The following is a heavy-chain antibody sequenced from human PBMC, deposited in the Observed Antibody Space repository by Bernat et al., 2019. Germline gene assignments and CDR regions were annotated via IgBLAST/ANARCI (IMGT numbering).Heavy chain of an antibody. D-gene: IGHD3-3*01. CDR3: TRDHNYYDFWSGYFDY. CDR2: IRSKAYGGTT. CDR1: GFTFGDYA. Sequence: EVQLVESGGGLVQPGRSLRLSCTASGFTFGDYAMSWFRQAPGKGLEWVGFIRSKAYGGTTEYAASVKGKFTISRDDSKSIAYLQMNSMKTEDTAVYYCTRDHNYYDFWSGYFDYWGQGTLVTVSS. V-gene: IGHV3-49*03. J-gene: IGHJ4*02.